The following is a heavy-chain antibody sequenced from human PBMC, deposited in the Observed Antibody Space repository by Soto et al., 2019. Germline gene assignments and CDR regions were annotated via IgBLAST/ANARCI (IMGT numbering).Heavy chain of an antibody. CDR1: GYTFTRYT. J-gene: IGHJ5*02. D-gene: IGHD2-15*01. CDR3: ARGIATGQLDP. Sequence: ASVKVSCKASGYTFTRYTINWVRQAPGQRLEWMGWINPDNGNTKSSQKFQDRVIITRDTSASTAYMDLSSLRSEDTAVYYCARGIATGQLDPWGQGTLVTVSS. V-gene: IGHV1-3*01. CDR2: INPDNGNT.